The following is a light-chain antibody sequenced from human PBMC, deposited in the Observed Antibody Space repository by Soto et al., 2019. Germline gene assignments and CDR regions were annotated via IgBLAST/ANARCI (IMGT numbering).Light chain of an antibody. J-gene: IGKJ1*01. Sequence: EIVMTQSPATLSVSPGERATLSCRASQSVSSNLAWYQQKPGQAPRLLIYGASTRATGIPARFSGSGSATEFTLTISSLQSEDFAVYYCQQYNNWPRWTFGQGTKVEIK. CDR2: GAS. CDR1: QSVSSN. V-gene: IGKV3-15*01. CDR3: QQYNNWPRWT.